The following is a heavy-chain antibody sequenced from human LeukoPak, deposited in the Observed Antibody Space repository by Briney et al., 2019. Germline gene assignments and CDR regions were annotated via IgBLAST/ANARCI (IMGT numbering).Heavy chain of an antibody. CDR2: IKQDGSEK. Sequence: PGGSLRLSCAASGFTFSSYWMSWVRQAPGKGLEWVANIKQDGSEKYYVDSVKGRFTISRDNAKNSLYLQMNSLRAEDTAVYYCARVGITMVRGVINDFDYWGQGTLVTVSS. CDR1: GFTFSSYW. CDR3: ARVGITMVRGVINDFDY. V-gene: IGHV3-7*01. D-gene: IGHD3-10*01. J-gene: IGHJ4*02.